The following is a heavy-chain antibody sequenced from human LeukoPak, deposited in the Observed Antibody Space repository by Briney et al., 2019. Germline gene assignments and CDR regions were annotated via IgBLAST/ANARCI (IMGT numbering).Heavy chain of an antibody. J-gene: IGHJ4*02. V-gene: IGHV4-4*07. CDR3: ARGREDYGDYTYFDY. Sequence: SETLSLTCTVSGGSISTNYWSWIRQPAGKGLEWIGRIFASGSTNYNPSLKSRVTMSVDTSKNQFSLKLTSVTAADTAVYYCARGREDYGDYTYFDYWGQGTLVTVSS. CDR2: IFASGST. CDR1: GGSISTNY. D-gene: IGHD4-17*01.